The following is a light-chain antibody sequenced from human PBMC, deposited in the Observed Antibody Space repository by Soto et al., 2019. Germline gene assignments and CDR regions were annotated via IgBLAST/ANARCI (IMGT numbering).Light chain of an antibody. CDR3: QHWT. J-gene: IGKJ1*01. CDR1: QSISSW. Sequence: DIQMTQSPSTLSASVGDRVTITCRASQSISSWLAWYQQKPGKAPKLLIYKASSLESGVPSRFSGSGSGTEFTLTISSLQPDDFATYYCQHWTFGQGNKVEIK. V-gene: IGKV1-5*03. CDR2: KAS.